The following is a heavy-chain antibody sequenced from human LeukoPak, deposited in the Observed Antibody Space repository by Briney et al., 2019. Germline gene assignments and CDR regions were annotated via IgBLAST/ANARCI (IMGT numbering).Heavy chain of an antibody. V-gene: IGHV3-23*01. CDR2: ISGSGGST. J-gene: IGHJ4*02. CDR1: GFTFSSYA. CDR3: AKGDLYGSGSYYFDY. Sequence: PGGSLRLSCAASGFTFSSYAMSWVRQAPGKGLEWVSAISGSGGSTYYADSVKGRFTISRDNSKNTLYLQMNSLRAEDTAVYYCAKGDLYGSGSYYFDYWGQGTLVTVSS. D-gene: IGHD3-10*01.